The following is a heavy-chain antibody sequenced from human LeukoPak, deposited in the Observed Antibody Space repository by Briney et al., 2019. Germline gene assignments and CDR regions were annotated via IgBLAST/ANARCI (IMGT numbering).Heavy chain of an antibody. CDR1: GGSFSGYY. Sequence: SETLSLTCAVYGGSFSGYYWSWIRQPPGKGLEWIGEINHSGSTNYNPSLKSRVTISVDTSKNQFSLKLSSVTAADTAVYYCARAAVGANYYFDYWGQGTLVTVSS. CDR2: INHSGST. J-gene: IGHJ4*02. CDR3: ARAAVGANYYFDY. V-gene: IGHV4-34*01. D-gene: IGHD1-26*01.